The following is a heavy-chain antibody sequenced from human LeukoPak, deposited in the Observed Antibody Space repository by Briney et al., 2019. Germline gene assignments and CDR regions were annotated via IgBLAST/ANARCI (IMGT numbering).Heavy chain of an antibody. D-gene: IGHD3-22*01. J-gene: IGHJ6*02. CDR3: ARYYDSSGDGSKDYYGMDV. CDR2: MNPNSGNA. CDR1: GYTFTRYY. Sequence: ASVKVFCKASGYTFTRYYINWVRQATGQGRVGVGWMNPNSGNAGYAQKFQGRVTMTRNTSISTAYMELSSLRSDDTAVYYCARYYDSSGDGSKDYYGMDVWGQGTTVTVSS. V-gene: IGHV1-8*01.